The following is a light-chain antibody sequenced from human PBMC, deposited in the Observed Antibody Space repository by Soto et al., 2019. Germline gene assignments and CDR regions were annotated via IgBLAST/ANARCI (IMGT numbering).Light chain of an antibody. J-gene: IGKJ2*01. CDR2: DAS. Sequence: EIVLTQSPATLSLSPGERATLSCGASQSVSSNYLAWFQQKPGQAPRLLIYDASKRATGIPARFSGSGSGTDFTLTISSLEPEDFAVYYCQQRSNWPPYTFGQGTKLEIK. CDR1: QSVSSNY. V-gene: IGKV3-11*01. CDR3: QQRSNWPPYT.